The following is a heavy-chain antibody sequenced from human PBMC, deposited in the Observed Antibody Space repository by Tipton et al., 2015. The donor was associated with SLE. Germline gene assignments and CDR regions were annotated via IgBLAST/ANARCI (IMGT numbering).Heavy chain of an antibody. CDR3: VAIPFY. J-gene: IGHJ4*02. CDR2: ISWNSNDI. CDR1: GFTFDDYA. V-gene: IGHV3-9*01. D-gene: IGHD2-2*02. Sequence: SLRLSCEASGFTFDDYAMHWVRQAPGKGLEWVSGISWNSNDIGYADSVKDRFTISRDNARKSLYLHVNSLRAEDTAVYYCVAIPFYWGRGTLVSVSS.